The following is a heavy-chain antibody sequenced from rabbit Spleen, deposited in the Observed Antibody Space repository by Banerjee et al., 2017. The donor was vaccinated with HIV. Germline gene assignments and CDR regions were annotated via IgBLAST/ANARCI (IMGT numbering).Heavy chain of an antibody. D-gene: IGHD2-1*01. CDR1: GFPFSNKAV. V-gene: IGHV1S45*01. CDR2: IYGGSGGST. CDR3: ARGSAAMTMVITGYYLNL. J-gene: IGHJ4*01. Sequence: QEQLEESGGGLVKPEGSLTLTCKASGFPFSNKAVMCWVRQAPGKGLECIACIYGGSGGSTWYASWAKGRFTISKTSSTTVTLQLTSLTAADTATYFCARGSAAMTMVITGYYLNLWGPGTLVTVS.